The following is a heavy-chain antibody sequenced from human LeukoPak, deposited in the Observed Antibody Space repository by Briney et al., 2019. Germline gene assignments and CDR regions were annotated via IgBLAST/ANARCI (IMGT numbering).Heavy chain of an antibody. CDR1: GFPFNRQT. D-gene: IGHD2-15*01. CDR3: VKGGRQYLEF. J-gene: IGHJ4*02. Sequence: GGSLRLSCAASGFPFNRQTMSWVRQAPGKGLEWVAKMKEDGTEIAYVDSVKGRFTISRANAENSLYLEMKNLRAEDTAVYYCVKGGRQYLEFWGQGTLVTVSS. V-gene: IGHV3-7*03. CDR2: MKEDGTEI.